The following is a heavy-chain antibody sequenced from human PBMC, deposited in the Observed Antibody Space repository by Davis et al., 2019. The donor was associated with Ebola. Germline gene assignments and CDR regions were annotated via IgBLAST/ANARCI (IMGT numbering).Heavy chain of an antibody. J-gene: IGHJ6*04. CDR2: ISSSGSTI. V-gene: IGHV3-48*04. CDR1: GFTFSSYG. Sequence: GESLKISCAASGFTFSSYGMHWVRQAPGKGLEWVSYISSSGSTIYYADSVKGRFTISRDNAKNSLYLQMNSLRAEDTAVYYCARDLLMWFGELLYYYYGMDVWGKGTTVTVSS. CDR3: ARDLLMWFGELLYYYYGMDV. D-gene: IGHD3-10*01.